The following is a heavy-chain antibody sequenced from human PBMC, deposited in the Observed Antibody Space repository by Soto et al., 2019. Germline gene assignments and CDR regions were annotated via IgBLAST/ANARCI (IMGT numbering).Heavy chain of an antibody. D-gene: IGHD3-16*01. V-gene: IGHV3-23*01. CDR1: GFTFNNYA. Sequence: EVQLLESGGGLVQPGGSLRLSCAASGFTFNNYAMSWVRQAPGKGLEWVSTISSSGGSTYYADSVKGRFTISRDNSKNTLYLQMNSLRAEDAAVYYCAKGRWGGYGMEVWGQGTRVTVSS. J-gene: IGHJ6*02. CDR3: AKGRWGGYGMEV. CDR2: ISSSGGST.